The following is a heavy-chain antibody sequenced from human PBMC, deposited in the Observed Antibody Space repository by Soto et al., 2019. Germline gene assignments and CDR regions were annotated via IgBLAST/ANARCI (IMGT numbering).Heavy chain of an antibody. CDR3: ARDLGKQWLAPYYYYGMDV. Sequence: GASVKVSGKASGYTFTGYYMHWVRQAPGQGLEWMGWINPNSGGTNYAQKFQGRVTMTRDTSISTAYMELSRLRSDDTAVYYCARDLGKQWLAPYYYYGMDVWGQGTTVTVSS. J-gene: IGHJ6*02. D-gene: IGHD6-19*01. CDR2: INPNSGGT. CDR1: GYTFTGYY. V-gene: IGHV1-2*02.